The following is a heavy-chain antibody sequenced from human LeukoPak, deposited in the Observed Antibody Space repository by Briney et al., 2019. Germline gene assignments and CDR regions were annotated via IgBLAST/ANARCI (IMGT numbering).Heavy chain of an antibody. D-gene: IGHD4-17*01. CDR1: GGSISSYY. CDR2: IHNSGST. J-gene: IGHJ5*02. V-gene: IGHV4-4*07. CDR3: ACEVTVTTLPSGFDP. Sequence: SETLSLTCTVSGGSISSYYWSWIRQPAGKGLEWVGRIHNSGSTNYNPSLKSRISMSLDTSKNQFSPELSSVTAADTAVYYCACEVTVTTLPSGFDPWGQGTLVTVSS.